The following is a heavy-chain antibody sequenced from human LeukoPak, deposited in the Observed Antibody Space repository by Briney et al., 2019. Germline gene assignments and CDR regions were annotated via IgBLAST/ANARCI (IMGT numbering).Heavy chain of an antibody. CDR3: AKVKAARPIDY. CDR1: GLTFSSYA. J-gene: IGHJ4*02. D-gene: IGHD6-6*01. V-gene: IGHV3-23*01. CDR2: ISGSGGST. Sequence: PGGSLRLSCGASGLTFSSYAMNWVRQAPGKGLEWVSAISGSGGSTYYADSVKGRFTISRDNSKNTLYLQMNSLRAEDTAVYYCAKVKAARPIDYWGQGTLVTVSS.